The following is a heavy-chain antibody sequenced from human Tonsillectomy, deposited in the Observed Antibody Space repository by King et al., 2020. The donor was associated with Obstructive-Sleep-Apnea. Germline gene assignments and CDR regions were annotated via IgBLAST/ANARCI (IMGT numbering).Heavy chain of an antibody. V-gene: IGHV5-10-1*01. J-gene: IGHJ4*02. Sequence: QLVQSGAEVKKPGESLRISCEGFGYSFTNYWITWVRQMPGKGLEWMGTIDPGDSYTNYSPSFQGHVTISADKSISTAYLQWSSLKASDTAIYYCARRFLGYCGTTSCSHFDYWGQGTLVTVSS. CDR3: ARRFLGYCGTTSCSHFDY. CDR1: GYSFTNYW. CDR2: IDPGDSYT. D-gene: IGHD2-2*01.